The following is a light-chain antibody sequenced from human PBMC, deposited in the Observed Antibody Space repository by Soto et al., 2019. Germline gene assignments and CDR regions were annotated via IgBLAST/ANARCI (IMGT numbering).Light chain of an antibody. J-gene: IGKJ1*01. CDR3: QQYNSYSWT. V-gene: IGKV1-5*01. CDR1: QSISTY. CDR2: DAS. Sequence: DIQMTQSPPSLSASVGDRFTITCRASQSISTYLNWYQQKPGKAPKLLIYDASTLESGVPSRFSGSRSGTEFTLTISSLQPDDFATYYCQQYNSYSWTFGQGTKVDI.